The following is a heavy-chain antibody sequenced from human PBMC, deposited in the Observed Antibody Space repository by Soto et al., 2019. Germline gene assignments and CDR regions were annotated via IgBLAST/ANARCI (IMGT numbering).Heavy chain of an antibody. Sequence: XGSLRLSCAASGFTFSSYAMSWVRQAPGKGLEWVSAISGSGGSTYYADSVKGRFTISRDNSKNTLYLQMNSLRAEDTAVYYCSSPLVGPAASTLFDPWGQGTLVTVSS. V-gene: IGHV3-23*01. CDR1: GFTFSSYA. CDR3: SSPLVGPAASTLFDP. J-gene: IGHJ5*02. D-gene: IGHD2-2*01. CDR2: ISGSGGST.